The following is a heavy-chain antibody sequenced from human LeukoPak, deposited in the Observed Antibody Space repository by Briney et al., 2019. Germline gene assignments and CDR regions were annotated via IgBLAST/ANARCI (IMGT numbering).Heavy chain of an antibody. V-gene: IGHV3-23*01. CDR2: IGDSGGST. D-gene: IGHD3-16*02. CDR1: GFTFSSYS. Sequence: GGSLRLAWAASGFTFSSYSMSWVRQSPGKVLEWVAGIGDSGGSTYYADSVKGRFTISRDNSKNTLYLQMNSLRAEDPAVYYCAKAMDLSLKYYYYGLDVWGQGTTVTVSS. J-gene: IGHJ6*02. CDR3: AKAMDLSLKYYYYGLDV.